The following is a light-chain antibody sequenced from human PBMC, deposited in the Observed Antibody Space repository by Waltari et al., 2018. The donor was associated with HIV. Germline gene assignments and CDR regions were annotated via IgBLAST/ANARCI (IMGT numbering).Light chain of an antibody. Sequence: QSALTQPAPVSGSPGQSITISCAGTSNDLGRYDSVSWYQHHPGKAPTPVIYEVTNRPSGISNRFSGAKSGHTASLTISGRQAEDEADYYCSSYVVNSTPYVFGSGTKVTVL. CDR1: SNDLGRYDS. CDR3: SSYVVNSTPYV. J-gene: IGLJ1*01. CDR2: EVT. V-gene: IGLV2-14*01.